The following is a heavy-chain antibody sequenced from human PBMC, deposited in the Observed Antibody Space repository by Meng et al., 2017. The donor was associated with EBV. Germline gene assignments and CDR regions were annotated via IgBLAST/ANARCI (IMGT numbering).Heavy chain of an antibody. CDR1: GCPFRYYA. D-gene: IGHD3-10*01. V-gene: IGHV1-69*01. CDR3: ASESGRGYTPDY. Sequence: VELTKPGSPVKFSCKTSGCPFRYYAISWVRQAPGQGLEWLGGFLPRLGAPNYAQKFHGRVKITADESTSTHYMDLSSLRSEDTAIYYCASESGRGYTPDYWGQGTLVTVSS. J-gene: IGHJ4*02. CDR2: FLPRLGAP.